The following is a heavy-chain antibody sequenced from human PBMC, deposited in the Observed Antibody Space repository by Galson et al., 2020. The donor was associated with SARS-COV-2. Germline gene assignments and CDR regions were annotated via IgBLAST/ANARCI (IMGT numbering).Heavy chain of an antibody. J-gene: IGHJ3*02. V-gene: IGHV4-30-2*01. CDR3: ARLHYGEYAPEAFDI. CDR2: ISHSGGT. CDR1: GTSISSGSYS. D-gene: IGHD4-17*01. Sequence: SETLSLTCAVSGTSISSGSYSWNWIRQPPGKGLEWIGYISHSGGTYYNPSLKSRVTISGDRSKNQFSLRLSSVTAADTAVYYCARLHYGEYAPEAFDIWGLGTRVTV.